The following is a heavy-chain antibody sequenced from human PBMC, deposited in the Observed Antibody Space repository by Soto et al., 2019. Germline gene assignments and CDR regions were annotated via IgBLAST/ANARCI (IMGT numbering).Heavy chain of an antibody. V-gene: IGHV1-69*05. CDR3: ARGAPNVDIVATISQDFDY. CDR1: GGTFISYT. D-gene: IGHD5-12*01. CDR2: IIPVFGTT. Sequence: SVKFSCTASGGTFISYTITWVRQAPGQGLEWMGGIIPVFGTTNYAQKLQGRVTMTTDTSTSTAYMELRSLRSDDTAVYYCARGAPNVDIVATISQDFDYWGQGTLVTVSS. J-gene: IGHJ4*02.